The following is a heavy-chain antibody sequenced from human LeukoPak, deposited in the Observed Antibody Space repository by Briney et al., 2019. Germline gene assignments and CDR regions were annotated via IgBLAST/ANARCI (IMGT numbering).Heavy chain of an antibody. D-gene: IGHD6-13*01. CDR2: YYYSGNT. CDR1: GVSISNYY. J-gene: IGHJ1*01. Sequence: SETLFLTCTVSGVSISNYYWSWIRQPPGKGLEWIGYYYYSGNTNYNPSLKSRVTISADTSKNQFSLRLFSVTASDTAVYYCATTFSGYVSSWPEYFQHWGQGTLVTVSS. V-gene: IGHV4-59*08. CDR3: ATTFSGYVSSWPEYFQH.